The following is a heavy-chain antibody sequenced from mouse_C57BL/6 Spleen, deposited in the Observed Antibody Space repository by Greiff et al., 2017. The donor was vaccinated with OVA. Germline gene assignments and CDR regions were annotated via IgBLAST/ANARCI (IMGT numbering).Heavy chain of an antibody. CDR3: ARVWLRRGFDY. J-gene: IGHJ2*01. Sequence: EVQLQQSGPELVKPGASVKISCKASGYTFTDYYMNWVKQSHGKSLEWIGDINTNNGGTSYNQKFKGKATLTVDKSSSPAYMELRSLTSEDSAVYYCARVWLRRGFDYWGQGTTLTVSS. D-gene: IGHD2-2*01. CDR2: INTNNGGT. V-gene: IGHV1-26*01. CDR1: GYTFTDYY.